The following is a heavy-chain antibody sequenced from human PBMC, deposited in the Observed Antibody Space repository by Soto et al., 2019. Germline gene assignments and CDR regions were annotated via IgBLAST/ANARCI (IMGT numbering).Heavy chain of an antibody. CDR2: IHYSGNT. Sequence: QVQLQESGPGLVTPSETLSLTCSLSGGSISNYYHSWIRQSPGRGLEWIGQIHYSGNTNYTPALPGRVTISVNTSKNQFSPTRTSVTATDTAVYFCVRGRKASTAWFDSGGQGALVTVSS. V-gene: IGHV4-59*01. CDR3: VRGRKASTAWFDS. CDR1: GGSISNYY. D-gene: IGHD2-2*01. J-gene: IGHJ5*01.